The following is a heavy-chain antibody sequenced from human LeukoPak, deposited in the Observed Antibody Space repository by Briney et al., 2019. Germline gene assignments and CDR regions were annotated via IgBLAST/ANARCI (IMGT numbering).Heavy chain of an antibody. V-gene: IGHV4-39*01. Sequence: PSETLSLTCTVSGVPISSSNSYWGWIRQPPGKGLEWIGSIYYSGNTYYNASLKSQVSISIDTSKNRFSLKLTSVTAADTAVYYCARQTGSGLFILPGGQGTLVTVSS. CDR2: IYYSGNT. CDR1: GVPISSSNSY. J-gene: IGHJ4*02. CDR3: ARQTGSGLFILP. D-gene: IGHD3/OR15-3a*01.